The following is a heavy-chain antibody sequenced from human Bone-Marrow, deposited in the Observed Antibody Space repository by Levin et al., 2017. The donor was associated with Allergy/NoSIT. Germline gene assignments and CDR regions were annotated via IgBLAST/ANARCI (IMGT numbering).Heavy chain of an antibody. J-gene: IGHJ4*02. Sequence: GGSLRLSCAASGFIFSDHYMDWVRQAPGKGLEWVGRSRNEANEYTTDYAASVKGRSTISRDDSQHSLFLQMNILTTEDTAVYYCVRQGFCSCVSCVDGDDYWGQGIPVTVSS. CDR1: GFIFSDHY. V-gene: IGHV3-72*01. CDR2: SRNEANEYTT. D-gene: IGHD2-15*01. CDR3: VRQGFCSCVSCVDGDDY.